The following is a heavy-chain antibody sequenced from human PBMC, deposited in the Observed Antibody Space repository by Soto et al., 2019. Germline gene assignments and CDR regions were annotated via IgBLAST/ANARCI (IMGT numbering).Heavy chain of an antibody. CDR3: AKDSHCSSTSCYEPNWFDP. V-gene: IGHV3-9*01. Sequence: GGSLRLSCAASGFTFDDYAMHWVRQAPGKGLEWVSGISWNSGSIGYADSVKGRFTISRDNAKNSLYLQMNSLRAEDTALYYCAKDSHCSSTSCYEPNWFDPWGQGTLVTVSS. J-gene: IGHJ5*02. CDR2: ISWNSGSI. CDR1: GFTFDDYA. D-gene: IGHD2-2*01.